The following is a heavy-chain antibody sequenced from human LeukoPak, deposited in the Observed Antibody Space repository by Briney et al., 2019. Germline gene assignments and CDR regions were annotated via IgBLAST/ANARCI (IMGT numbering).Heavy chain of an antibody. D-gene: IGHD6-13*01. CDR1: GFTFSSYG. CDR3: ANSIAAAGF. Sequence: GRSLRLSCAASGFTFSSYGTHWVRQAPGKGLEWVAVISYDGSNKYYADSVKGRFTISRDNSKNTLYLQMNSLRAEDTAVYYCANSIAAAGFWGQGTLVTVSS. CDR2: ISYDGSNK. V-gene: IGHV3-30*18. J-gene: IGHJ4*02.